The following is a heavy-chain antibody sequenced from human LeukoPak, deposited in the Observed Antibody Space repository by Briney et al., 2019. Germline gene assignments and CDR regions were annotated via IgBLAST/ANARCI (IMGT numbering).Heavy chain of an antibody. CDR3: ARARPVYCSGGSCYFDY. Sequence: ASVKVSCKASGYTFTSYYMHWVRQAPGQGLEWMGWINPNSGGTNYAQKFQGRVTMTRDTSISTAYMELSRLRSDDTAVYYCARARPVYCSGGSCYFDYWGQGTLVTVSS. CDR2: INPNSGGT. V-gene: IGHV1-2*02. CDR1: GYTFTSYY. D-gene: IGHD2-15*01. J-gene: IGHJ4*02.